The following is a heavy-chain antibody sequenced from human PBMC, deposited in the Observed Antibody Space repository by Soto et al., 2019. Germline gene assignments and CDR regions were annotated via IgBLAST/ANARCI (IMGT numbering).Heavy chain of an antibody. D-gene: IGHD2-21*02. CDR2: IYKSGST. CDR3: ARMTFDDYFDY. J-gene: IGHJ4*02. V-gene: IGHV4-59*01. Sequence: SETLSLTCTVSGGSISNYYWSWIRQPPGKGLEWIGHIYKSGSTYYNPSLKSRVTISVDTSKNQFSLNLSSVTAADTAVYYCARMTFDDYFDYWGQGTLVTVSS. CDR1: GGSISNYY.